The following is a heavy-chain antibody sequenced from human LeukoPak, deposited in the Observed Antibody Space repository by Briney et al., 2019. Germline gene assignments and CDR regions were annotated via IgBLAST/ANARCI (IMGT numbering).Heavy chain of an antibody. Sequence: PSETLSLTCAVYGGSFSGYYWSWIRQPPGKGLEWIGYIYHSGSTYYNPSLKSRVTISVDRSKNQFSLKLSSVTAADTAVYYCASGIQLSDYWGQGTLVTISS. CDR3: ASGIQLSDY. V-gene: IGHV4-34*01. CDR1: GGSFSGYY. J-gene: IGHJ4*02. CDR2: IYHSGST. D-gene: IGHD5-18*01.